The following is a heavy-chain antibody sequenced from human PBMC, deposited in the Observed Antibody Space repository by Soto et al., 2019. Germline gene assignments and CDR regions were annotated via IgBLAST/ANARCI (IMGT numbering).Heavy chain of an antibody. Sequence: PSETLSLTCTVSGGSICSYYWSWIRQPPGKGLEWIGSIYYSGSTYYNPSLKSRVTISVDTSKNQFSLKLSSVTAADTAVYYCAGNALYLHLDYWGQGALVTVSS. CDR3: AGNALYLHLDY. CDR2: IYYSGST. D-gene: IGHD2-2*02. V-gene: IGHV4-59*05. J-gene: IGHJ4*02. CDR1: GGSICSYY.